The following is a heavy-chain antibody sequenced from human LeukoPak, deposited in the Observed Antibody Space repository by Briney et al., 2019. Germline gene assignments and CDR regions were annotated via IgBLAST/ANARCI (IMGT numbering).Heavy chain of an antibody. CDR1: GFTFSGSA. J-gene: IGHJ4*02. CDR3: AAGVREPVTWWDY. CDR2: IRSKANSYAT. Sequence: GGSLRLSCAAFGFTFSGSAMHWVRQASGKGLEWIGRIRSKANSYATAYAASVKGRFTISRDDSKNMAYLQMNSLKTEDTAVYYCAAGVREPVTWWDYWGQGTLVTVSS. D-gene: IGHD2-15*01. V-gene: IGHV3-73*01.